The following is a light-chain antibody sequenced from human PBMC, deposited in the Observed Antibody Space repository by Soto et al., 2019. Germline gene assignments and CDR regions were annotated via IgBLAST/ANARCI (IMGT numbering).Light chain of an antibody. V-gene: IGLV3-21*02. J-gene: IGLJ2*01. CDR3: HVWDSGTNHVI. Sequence: SYELTQSPSVSVAPGQTARITCGGSDIGSISVHWYQQKSGQAPVVVVYDERDRPPGIPERFSGSKSGNTATLTISRVEAGDEADYYCHVWDSGTNHVIFGGGTKLTVL. CDR2: DER. CDR1: DIGSIS.